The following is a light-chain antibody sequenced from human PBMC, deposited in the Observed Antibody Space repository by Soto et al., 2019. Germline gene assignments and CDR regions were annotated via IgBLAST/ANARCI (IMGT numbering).Light chain of an antibody. CDR3: SSDAGSNNWV. Sequence: QSALTQPPSASGSPGQSVTISCTGTSSDVGGSNYVSWYQHHPGKAPKLMIYEVSKRPSGVPDRFSGCKSGNTASLNVSGLQAEDEADYYCSSDAGSNNWVFGGGTKLTVL. CDR1: SSDVGGSNY. CDR2: EVS. V-gene: IGLV2-8*01. J-gene: IGLJ3*02.